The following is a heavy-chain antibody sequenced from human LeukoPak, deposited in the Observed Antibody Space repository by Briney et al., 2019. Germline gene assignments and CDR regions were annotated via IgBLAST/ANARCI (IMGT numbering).Heavy chain of an antibody. V-gene: IGHV1-69*13. J-gene: IGHJ4*02. Sequence: SVKVSCKASGGTFSSYAISWVRQAPGQGLEWMGGIIPIFGTANYAQKFQGRVTITADESTSTAYMELSSLRSEDTAVYYCARDWGAELYYFDYWGQGTLVTVSS. CDR2: IIPIFGTA. CDR3: ARDWGAELYYFDY. CDR1: GGTFSSYA. D-gene: IGHD3-16*01.